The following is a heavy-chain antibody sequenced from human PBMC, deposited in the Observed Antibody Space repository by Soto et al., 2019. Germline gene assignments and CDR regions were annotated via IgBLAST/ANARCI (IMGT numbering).Heavy chain of an antibody. CDR2: IYYSGST. J-gene: IGHJ4*02. CDR1: GGSTSSYY. V-gene: IGHV4-59*08. CDR3: ARRDSRSWFLDH. Sequence: SETLSLTCTVSGGSTSSYYWSWIRQPPGKGLEWIGYIYYSGSTNYNPSLKSRVTISVDTSKNQFSLKLNSVTAADTAMYYCARRDSRSWFLDHWGQGTLVTVSS. D-gene: IGHD6-13*01.